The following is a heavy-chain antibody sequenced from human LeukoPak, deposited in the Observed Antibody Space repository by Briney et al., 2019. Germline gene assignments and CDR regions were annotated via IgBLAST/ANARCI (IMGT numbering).Heavy chain of an antibody. J-gene: IGHJ4*02. CDR1: GFTFGDYA. CDR3: TRDYGDYKGDY. D-gene: IGHD4-17*01. V-gene: IGHV3-49*04. CDR2: IRSKAYGGTT. Sequence: GGSLRLSCTGSGFTFGDYAVIWVRQAPGRGLEWVGFIRSKAYGGTTEYAASVKGRFTISRDDSKSIAYLQMDSLKTEDPAVYYCTRDYGDYKGDYWGQGTLVTVSS.